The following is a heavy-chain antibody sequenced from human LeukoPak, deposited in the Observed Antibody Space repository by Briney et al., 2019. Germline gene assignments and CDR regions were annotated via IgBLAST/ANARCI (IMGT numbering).Heavy chain of an antibody. V-gene: IGHV3-7*01. J-gene: IGHJ6*03. CDR1: GFTFSNYW. Sequence: PGGSLRLSCAASGFTFSNYWMSWVRQAPGKGLERVANIKQDGSENYYVDSVEGRFTISRDNAKNSLYLQMNSLRAEDTAVYYCARLGNSFFFKGYMDVWGKGTTVTVSS. CDR2: IKQDGSEN. CDR3: ARLGNSFFFKGYMDV. D-gene: IGHD3-3*02.